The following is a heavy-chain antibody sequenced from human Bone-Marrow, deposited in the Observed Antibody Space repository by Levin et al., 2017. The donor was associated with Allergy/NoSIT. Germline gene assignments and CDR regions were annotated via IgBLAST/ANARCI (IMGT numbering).Heavy chain of an antibody. V-gene: IGHV4-59*01. CDR1: GGSISGYY. Sequence: SQTLSLPCTVSGGSISGYYWSWIRQPPGKGLEWIGYMYNSGVTNYNASLKSRVSMSVDSSKNQFSLSLSSVTAADTAVYYCARERVYYSGSGQRYGMDVWDQGTTVIVSS. D-gene: IGHD3-10*01. J-gene: IGHJ6*02. CDR3: ARERVYYSGSGQRYGMDV. CDR2: MYNSGVT.